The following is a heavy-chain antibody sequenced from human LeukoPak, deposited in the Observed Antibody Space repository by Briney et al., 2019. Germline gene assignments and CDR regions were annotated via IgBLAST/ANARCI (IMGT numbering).Heavy chain of an antibody. J-gene: IGHJ5*02. V-gene: IGHV4-34*01. CDR3: ARIMHLGYCSSTSCYTWFDP. Sequence: PSETLSLTCAVYGGSFSGYYWSWIRQPPGKGLEWIGEINHSGNTNYNPSLKSRVTISVDTSKNQFSLKLSSVTAADTAVYYCARIMHLGYCSSTSCYTWFDPWGQGTLVTVSS. CDR1: GGSFSGYY. CDR2: INHSGNT. D-gene: IGHD2-2*02.